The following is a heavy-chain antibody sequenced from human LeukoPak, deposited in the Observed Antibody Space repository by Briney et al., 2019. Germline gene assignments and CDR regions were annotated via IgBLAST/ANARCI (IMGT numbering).Heavy chain of an antibody. V-gene: IGHV1-3*03. CDR1: GYTFTSYA. Sequence: GASVKVSCKASGYTFTSYAMHWVRQAPGQRLEWMGWINAGNGNTKYSQEFQGRVTITRDTSASTAYMELSSLRSEDMAVYYCARGGYYDSSGYYYGAFDIWGQGTMVTVSS. CDR2: INAGNGNT. CDR3: ARGGYYDSSGYYYGAFDI. D-gene: IGHD3-22*01. J-gene: IGHJ3*02.